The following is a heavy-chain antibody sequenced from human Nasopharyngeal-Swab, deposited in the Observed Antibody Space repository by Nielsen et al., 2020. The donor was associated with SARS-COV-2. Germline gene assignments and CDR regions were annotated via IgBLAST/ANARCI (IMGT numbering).Heavy chain of an antibody. V-gene: IGHV4-39*01. D-gene: IGHD3-22*01. J-gene: IGHJ4*02. CDR1: GASITDNNYY. CDR2: ITYRGPT. CDR3: ARHSRVTTVVVVTLFDY. Sequence: GSLRLSCTVSGASITDNNYYWAWIRQPPGKGLERTGSITYRGPTFYNPSLKSRVSISVDASQNQFSLNLWSVTAADTAVFYCARHSRVTTVVVVTLFDYWGRGSLVTVSS.